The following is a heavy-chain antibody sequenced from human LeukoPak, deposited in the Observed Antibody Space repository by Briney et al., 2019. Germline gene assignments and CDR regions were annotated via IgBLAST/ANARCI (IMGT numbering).Heavy chain of an antibody. Sequence: ASVKVSCKASGYTFISYYFHWVRQAPGQGLEWMGIINPSAGSTSYAQKFQGRLTMSRDTSTSTLYMELSSLRSEDTAIYYCARKAPHDSSGWYFDLWGRGTLVTVSS. D-gene: IGHD3-22*01. CDR1: GYTFISYY. CDR3: ARKAPHDSSGWYFDL. CDR2: INPSAGST. J-gene: IGHJ2*01. V-gene: IGHV1-46*01.